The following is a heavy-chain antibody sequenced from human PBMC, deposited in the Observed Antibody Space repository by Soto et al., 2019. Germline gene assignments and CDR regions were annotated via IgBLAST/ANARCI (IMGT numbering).Heavy chain of an antibody. CDR1: GYTFINYD. CDR2: MNPDSGNT. V-gene: IGHV1-8*01. Sequence: ASVKVSCKASGYTFINYDINWVRQATGQGLEWVGWMNPDSGNTGYAQNFQGRVTMTGNTSISSVYMELSSLTSEDTAVYYCARRRGSNGWFDLWGQGTLVTVSS. CDR3: ARRRGSNGWFDL. J-gene: IGHJ5*02. D-gene: IGHD2-8*01.